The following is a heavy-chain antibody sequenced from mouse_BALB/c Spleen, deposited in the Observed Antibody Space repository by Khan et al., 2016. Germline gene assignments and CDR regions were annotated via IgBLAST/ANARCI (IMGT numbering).Heavy chain of an antibody. CDR2: ITPDSSTI. J-gene: IGHJ1*01. CDR1: GFAFSRYW. Sequence: EVKLLESGGGLVQPGGSLTLSCAASGFAFSRYWMCWVRPAPGKGLEWIGDITPDSSTINYTPSLKDKFIISRDNAKNTLYLQLSNVTSEATALYYGESTCWYFDDWGAGTTVTV. CDR3: ESTCWYFDD. V-gene: IGHV4-1*02.